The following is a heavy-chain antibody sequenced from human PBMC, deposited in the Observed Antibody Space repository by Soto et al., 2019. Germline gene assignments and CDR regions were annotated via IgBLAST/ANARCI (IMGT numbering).Heavy chain of an antibody. CDR3: ARDTGGTWLDP. J-gene: IGHJ5*02. Sequence: LRLSSAASGFTFSNYLMHWFRQGPGKGPVWVSRINSGGSSITYADSVKGRFTISRDNARNTLYLQINSRRADDTAVYYCARDTGGTWLDPSGQGSLVTVPS. CDR1: GFTFSNYL. D-gene: IGHD3-10*01. V-gene: IGHV3-74*01. CDR2: INSGGSSI.